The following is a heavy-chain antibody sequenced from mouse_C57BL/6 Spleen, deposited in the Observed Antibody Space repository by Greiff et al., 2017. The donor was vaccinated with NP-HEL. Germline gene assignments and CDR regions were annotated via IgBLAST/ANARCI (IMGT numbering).Heavy chain of an antibody. J-gene: IGHJ1*03. Sequence: EVKLVESGPELVKPGASVKISCKASGYSFTDYNMNWVKQSNGKSLEWIGVINPNYGTTSYNQKFKGKATLTVHQSSSTAYMQLNSLTSEDSAVYYGARSGGTTEPRYFDVWGTGTTVTVSS. CDR2: INPNYGTT. V-gene: IGHV1-39*01. CDR3: ARSGGTTEPRYFDV. D-gene: IGHD1-1*01. CDR1: GYSFTDYN.